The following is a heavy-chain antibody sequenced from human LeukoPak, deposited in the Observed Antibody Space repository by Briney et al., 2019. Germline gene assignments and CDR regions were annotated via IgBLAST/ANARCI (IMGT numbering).Heavy chain of an antibody. CDR3: AKGRDKYQLLSKNWFDP. V-gene: IGHV3-9*01. D-gene: IGHD2-2*01. CDR1: GFAFSSYA. J-gene: IGHJ5*02. Sequence: QPGRSLRLSCAASGFAFSSYAMHWVRQAPGKGLEWVSGISWNSGSIGYADSVKGRFTISGDNAKNSLYVQMNSLRAEDTALYYCAKGRDKYQLLSKNWFDPWGQGTLVTVSS. CDR2: ISWNSGSI.